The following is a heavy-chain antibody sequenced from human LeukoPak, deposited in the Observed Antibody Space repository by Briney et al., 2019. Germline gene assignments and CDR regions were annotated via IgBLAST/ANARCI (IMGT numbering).Heavy chain of an antibody. J-gene: IGHJ5*02. Sequence: ASVKVSCKASGYTFTGYYMHWVRQAPGQGLEWMGWINPNSGGTNYAQKFQGRVTMTRDTSISTAYMELSRLRSDDTAGYYCARNDILTGSWFDPWGQGTLVTVSS. D-gene: IGHD3-9*01. CDR2: INPNSGGT. CDR1: GYTFTGYY. V-gene: IGHV1-2*02. CDR3: ARNDILTGSWFDP.